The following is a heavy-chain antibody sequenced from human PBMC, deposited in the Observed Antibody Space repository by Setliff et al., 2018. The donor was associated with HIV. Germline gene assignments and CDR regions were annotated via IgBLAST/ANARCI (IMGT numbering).Heavy chain of an antibody. D-gene: IGHD4-4*01. V-gene: IGHV1-69*10. CDR3: AAARLLNDYRDPGAYYFDF. J-gene: IGHJ4*02. Sequence: VKVSCNASGYTFTSYDINWVRQAPGQGLEWMGRIIPRFDITNYPQKFQGRVRLTADKSTSTAYLELSSLRSEDTAVYYCAAARLLNDYRDPGAYYFDFWGQGTLVTV. CDR2: IIPRFDIT. CDR1: GYTFTSYD.